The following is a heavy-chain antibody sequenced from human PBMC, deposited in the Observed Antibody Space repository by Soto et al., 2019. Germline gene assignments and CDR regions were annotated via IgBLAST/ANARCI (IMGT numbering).Heavy chain of an antibody. V-gene: IGHV4-59*01. D-gene: IGHD1-7*01. CDR1: GGSISSYY. Sequence: PSETLSLTCTVSGGSISSYYWSWIRQPPGKGLEWIGYIYYSGSTNYNPSLKSRVTISVDTPKNQFSLKLSSVTAADTAVYYCARFNWNYGYYYYGMDVWGQGTTVTVSS. CDR3: ARFNWNYGYYYYGMDV. J-gene: IGHJ6*02. CDR2: IYYSGST.